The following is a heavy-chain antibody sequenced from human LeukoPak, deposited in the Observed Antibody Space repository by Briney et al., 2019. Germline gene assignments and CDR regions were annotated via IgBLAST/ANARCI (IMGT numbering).Heavy chain of an antibody. V-gene: IGHV1-2*04. CDR1: GYTFTGYY. J-gene: IGHJ4*02. CDR2: INPNSGGT. D-gene: IGHD3-10*01. CDR3: ARVASGSYYNLDY. Sequence: ASVKVSCKASGYTFTGYYMHWVRQAPGQGLEWMGWINPNSGGTNYAQKFQGWVTMTRDTSISTAYMELSRLRSDDTAVYYCARVASGSYYNLDYWGQGTLVTVSS.